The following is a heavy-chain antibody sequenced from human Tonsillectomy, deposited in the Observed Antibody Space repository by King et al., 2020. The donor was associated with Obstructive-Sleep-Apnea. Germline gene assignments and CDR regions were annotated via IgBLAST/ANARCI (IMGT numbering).Heavy chain of an antibody. V-gene: IGHV4-31*03. Sequence: QLQESGPGLLKPSQTLSLTCTVSGGSIRSGGYYWTWIRQHPGKGLEWLGYIYYSGGTTYNPSLKNRLTISLDMSRNQVSLRLRSLTAADTAFYYCARDKHRGAESDYWGPGILVTVSS. CDR1: GGSIRSGGYY. D-gene: IGHD3-10*01. CDR3: ARDKHRGAESDY. CDR2: IYYSGGT. J-gene: IGHJ4*02.